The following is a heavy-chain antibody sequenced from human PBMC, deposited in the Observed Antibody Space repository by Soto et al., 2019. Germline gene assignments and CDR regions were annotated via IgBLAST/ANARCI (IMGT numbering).Heavy chain of an antibody. Sequence: GESLKISCKGSGYNFANYWIGWVRQMPGKGLEWMRIIYPGNSDTRYSPSFQGQVTISADTSISTAYLEWSSLKASDTAIYYCARHVYYDVLKKNYWGQGTLVTVSS. J-gene: IGHJ4*02. CDR2: IYPGNSDT. V-gene: IGHV5-51*01. CDR3: ARHVYYDVLKKNY. D-gene: IGHD3-9*01. CDR1: GYNFANYW.